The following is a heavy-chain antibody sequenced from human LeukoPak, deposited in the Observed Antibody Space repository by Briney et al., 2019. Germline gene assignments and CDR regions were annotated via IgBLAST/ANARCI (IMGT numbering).Heavy chain of an antibody. V-gene: IGHV3-33*01. Sequence: PGGSLRLSCAASGFTFSSYGMRWVRQAPGKGLEWVAVIWYDGSNKYYADSVKGRFTISRDNSKNTLYLQMNSLRAEDTAVYYCARDRSYYDSSGYYDYWGQGTLVTVSS. CDR1: GFTFSSYG. CDR3: ARDRSYYDSSGYYDY. D-gene: IGHD3-22*01. CDR2: IWYDGSNK. J-gene: IGHJ4*02.